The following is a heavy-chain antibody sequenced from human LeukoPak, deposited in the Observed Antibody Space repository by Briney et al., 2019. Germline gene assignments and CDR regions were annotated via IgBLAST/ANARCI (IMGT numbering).Heavy chain of an antibody. V-gene: IGHV3-33*06. Sequence: PGGSLRLSCAASGFTFSSYGMHWVRQAPGKGLEWVAVIWYDGSNKYYADSVKGRFTISRDNSKNTLYLQMNSLRAEDTAVYCCAKDLGDYYYYYGMDVWGQGTTVTVSS. J-gene: IGHJ6*02. CDR1: GFTFSSYG. CDR3: AKDLGDYYYYYGMDV. CDR2: IWYDGSNK. D-gene: IGHD3-16*01.